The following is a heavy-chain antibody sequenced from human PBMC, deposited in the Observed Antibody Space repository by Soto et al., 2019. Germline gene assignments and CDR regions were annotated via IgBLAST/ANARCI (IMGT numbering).Heavy chain of an antibody. Sequence: PGGSLRLSCASSGFAFNSNATNWVRQAPGKGLEWVSYISSSSSTIYYADSVKGRFTISRDNAKNSLYLQMNSLRDEDTAVYYRARDRPLYYDFWSGFGVGAEYFQHWGQGTLLTVSS. CDR2: ISSSSSTI. J-gene: IGHJ1*01. D-gene: IGHD3-3*01. CDR3: ARDRPLYYDFWSGFGVGAEYFQH. V-gene: IGHV3-48*02. CDR1: GFAFNSNA.